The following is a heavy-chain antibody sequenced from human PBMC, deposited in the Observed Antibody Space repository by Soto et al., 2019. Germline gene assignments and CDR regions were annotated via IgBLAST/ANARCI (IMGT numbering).Heavy chain of an antibody. CDR2: ITASSAYI. CDR3: VRSGTARLLRHSWFDT. CDR1: GFTFNTYD. J-gene: IGHJ5*02. V-gene: IGHV3-21*01. D-gene: IGHD2-21*01. Sequence: EVQLVESGGGLVKPGGFLRLSCAASGFTFNTYDMNWVRQAPGKGLEWVSSITASSAYIYYADSVRGRITISRDNAKNSLFLQMHRLIAEDTAVYYCVRSGTARLLRHSWFDTWGQGTLVTVSS.